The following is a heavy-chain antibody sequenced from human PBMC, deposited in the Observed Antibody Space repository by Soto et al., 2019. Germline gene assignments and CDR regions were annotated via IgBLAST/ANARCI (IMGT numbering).Heavy chain of an antibody. D-gene: IGHD6-19*01. CDR2: ISSSSYI. V-gene: IGHV3-21*01. CDR3: ARELQGSSGWYGDAFDI. Sequence: GGSLRLSCAASGFTFSSYSMNWVRQAPGKGLKWVSSISSSSYIYYADSVKGRFTISRDNAMNSLYLQMNSLRAEDTAVYYCARELQGSSGWYGDAFDIWGQGTMVTVSS. J-gene: IGHJ3*02. CDR1: GFTFSSYS.